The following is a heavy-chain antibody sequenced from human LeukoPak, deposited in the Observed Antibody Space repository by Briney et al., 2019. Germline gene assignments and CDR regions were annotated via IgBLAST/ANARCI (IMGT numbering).Heavy chain of an antibody. CDR2: INPSGGST. V-gene: IGHV1-46*01. CDR3: ARGILSGAAMVTAAYNWFDP. D-gene: IGHD5-18*01. Sequence: ASVKVSCKASVYTFTSYYMHWVRQSPGQGLEWMGIINPSGGSTSYAQKFQGRVTMTRDTSTSTVYMELSSLRSEDTAVYYCARGILSGAAMVTAAYNWFDPWGQGTLVTVSS. CDR1: VYTFTSYY. J-gene: IGHJ5*02.